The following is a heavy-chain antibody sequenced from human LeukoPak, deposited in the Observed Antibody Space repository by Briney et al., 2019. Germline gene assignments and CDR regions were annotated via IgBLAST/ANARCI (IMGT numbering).Heavy chain of an antibody. Sequence: SSQTLSLTCALYGGSLSGYYWSWIRQPPRKGREWLGEINHSGSTNYNPSLKRRVTISVDTAKNQFSLKLSSVTAADTAVYYCARGTLIWFGEVLYAWFDPWGQGTLVTVSS. J-gene: IGHJ5*02. CDR3: ARGTLIWFGEVLYAWFDP. V-gene: IGHV4-34*01. CDR2: INHSGST. CDR1: GGSLSGYY. D-gene: IGHD3-10*01.